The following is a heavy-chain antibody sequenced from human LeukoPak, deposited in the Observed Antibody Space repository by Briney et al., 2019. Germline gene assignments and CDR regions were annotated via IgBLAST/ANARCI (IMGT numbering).Heavy chain of an antibody. CDR1: GGYISNYY. D-gene: IGHD5-24*01. CDR3: ARVARGYNGAFDI. J-gene: IGHJ3*02. V-gene: IGHV4-4*07. Sequence: SETLSLTCTVSGGYISNYYWSWIRQPAGKGLECIGHIYTSGSPNYNPSLKSRVTMSVDTSKNQFSLKLSSVTAADTAVYYCARVARGYNGAFDIWGQGTMVTVSS. CDR2: IYTSGSP.